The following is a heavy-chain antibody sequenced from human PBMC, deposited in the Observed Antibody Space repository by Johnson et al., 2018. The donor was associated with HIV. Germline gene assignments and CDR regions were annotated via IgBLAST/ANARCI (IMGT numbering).Heavy chain of an antibody. V-gene: IGHV3-64*01. D-gene: IGHD3-10*01. CDR3: AKIHRGGELLWFGELLLGAFDI. CDR1: GFTFSSYV. CDR2: ISSNGGTT. J-gene: IGHJ3*02. Sequence: VQLVESGGGLVQPGGSLRLSCAASGFTFSSYVMHWVRQAPGKGLEYVSAISSNGGTTYYNNSVKGRFTLSRDNSKNTLYLEMGSLRAEDMAVYYCAKIHRGGELLWFGELLLGAFDIWGQGTMVTVSS.